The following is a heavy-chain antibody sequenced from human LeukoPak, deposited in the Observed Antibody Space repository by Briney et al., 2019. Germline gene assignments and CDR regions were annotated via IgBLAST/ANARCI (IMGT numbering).Heavy chain of an antibody. Sequence: GGSLTLPHAASGFTFSKYAITWVRQAPGKGLEWVSGISVSGGSTNYADSVKGRFTISRDNSKNTLYLQMNSLRAEDTAVYYCAKSNYFDSGGYYFFDYWGRGILVTVSS. CDR3: AKSNYFDSGGYYFFDY. J-gene: IGHJ4*02. CDR2: ISVSGGST. V-gene: IGHV3-23*01. CDR1: GFTFSKYA. D-gene: IGHD3-22*01.